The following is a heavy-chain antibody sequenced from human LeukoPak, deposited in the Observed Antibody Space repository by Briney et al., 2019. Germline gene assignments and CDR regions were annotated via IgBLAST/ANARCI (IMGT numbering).Heavy chain of an antibody. CDR1: RFTFSTYT. V-gene: IGHV3-48*02. J-gene: IGHJ4*02. CDR3: ARGAFYFDF. CDR2: ISSGSSNI. Sequence: LPGGSLRLSCAVSRFTFSTYTMNWVRQAPGKGLEWVSSISSGSSNIYYADSVKGRFTISRDNAKNSLYLRMNSLRDEDTAVYYCARGAFYFDFWGQGTLVTVSP.